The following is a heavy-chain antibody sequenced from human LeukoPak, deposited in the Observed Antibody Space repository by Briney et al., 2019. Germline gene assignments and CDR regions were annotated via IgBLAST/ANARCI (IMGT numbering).Heavy chain of an antibody. V-gene: IGHV3-11*01. CDR2: ISPSAYST. CDR3: ARGKRRFDI. Sequence: GGSLRLSCAASEFTFSDHYMTWIRHSPGKGLEWISYISPSAYSTYYADSVKGRFSIARDNAKNSLYLQMNSLRVEDTAIYYCARGKRRFDIWGQGTLVTVSS. CDR1: EFTFSDHY. J-gene: IGHJ4*02.